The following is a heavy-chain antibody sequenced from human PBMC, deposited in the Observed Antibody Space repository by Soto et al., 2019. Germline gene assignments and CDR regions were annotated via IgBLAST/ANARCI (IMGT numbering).Heavy chain of an antibody. CDR2: TYYRSKWYN. J-gene: IGHJ6*02. Sequence: SQTLSLTCAISGDSVSSNSAACNWIRQSPSRGLEWLGRTYYRSKWYNDYAVSVKSRITINPDTSKNQFSLQLNSVTPEDTAVYYCARDSPSPNSSPPYYYYYGMDVWGQGTTVTVSS. CDR3: ARDSPSPNSSPPYYYYYGMDV. CDR1: GDSVSSNSAA. D-gene: IGHD6-13*01. V-gene: IGHV6-1*01.